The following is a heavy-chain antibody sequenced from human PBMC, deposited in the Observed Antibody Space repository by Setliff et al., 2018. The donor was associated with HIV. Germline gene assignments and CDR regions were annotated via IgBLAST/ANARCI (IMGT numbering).Heavy chain of an antibody. CDR1: GFTFSSYA. CDR3: VRVVTFFSTGPHFDP. J-gene: IGHJ5*02. D-gene: IGHD2-21*02. V-gene: IGHV3-74*03. CDR2: ISPDGSST. Sequence: LGESLKISCAASGFTFSSYAMSWVRQTAGKGLLWVSRISPDGSSTMYADSVKGRFTISRDNAKYTVYLQMNSLRAEDTGVYYCVRVVTFFSTGPHFDPWDQGTLVTVSS.